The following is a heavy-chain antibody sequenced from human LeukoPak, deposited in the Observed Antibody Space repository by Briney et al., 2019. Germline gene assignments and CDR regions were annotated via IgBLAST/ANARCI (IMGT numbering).Heavy chain of an antibody. D-gene: IGHD3-10*01. CDR3: VKDRWADYYGSGTYFDS. J-gene: IGHJ4*02. CDR2: ISSHGGST. V-gene: IGHV3-64D*06. CDR1: GFTFSSYT. Sequence: GGSLRLSCLVSGFTFSSYTMHWVRQAPGKGLEYISAISSHGGSTYYADSVKGRFTISRDNSTNTLYLRMSSLRVEDTAVYYCVKDRWADYYGSGTYFDSWGQGTLVSVSS.